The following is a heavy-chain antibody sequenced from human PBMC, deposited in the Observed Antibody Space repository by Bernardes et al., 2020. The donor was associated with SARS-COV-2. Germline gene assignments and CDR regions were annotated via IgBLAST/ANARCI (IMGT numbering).Heavy chain of an antibody. CDR2: INPNSGGT. CDR1: GYTFTGYY. V-gene: IGHV1-2*04. Sequence: ASVKVSCKASGYTFTGYYLHWVRQAPGQGLEWMGWINPNSGGTNYAQKFQGWVTMTRDTSISTAYMELSRLRSDDTAVYYCASSWGLVEPFDYWGQGTLVTVSS. CDR3: ASSWGLVEPFDY. D-gene: IGHD2-2*01. J-gene: IGHJ4*02.